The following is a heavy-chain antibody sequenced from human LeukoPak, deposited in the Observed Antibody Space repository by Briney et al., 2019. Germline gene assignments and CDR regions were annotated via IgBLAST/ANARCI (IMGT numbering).Heavy chain of an antibody. D-gene: IGHD5-24*01. Sequence: GSLRLSCAASGFDFNTYWMDWVRQVPGKGLVWVSRINSDGTNTIYADSVKGRFTISRDNAKNTLSLQMTSLRAEDTAVYYCVRAGYRDAYNLWGQGTLVTVSS. CDR1: GFDFNTYW. V-gene: IGHV3-74*01. CDR3: VRAGYRDAYNL. J-gene: IGHJ4*02. CDR2: INSDGTNT.